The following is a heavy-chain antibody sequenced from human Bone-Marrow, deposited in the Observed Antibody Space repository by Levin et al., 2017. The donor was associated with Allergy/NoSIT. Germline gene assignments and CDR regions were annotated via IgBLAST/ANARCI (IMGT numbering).Heavy chain of an antibody. CDR2: IWYDGSNK. D-gene: IGHD2-2*01. V-gene: IGHV3-33*01. Sequence: GESLKISCAASGFTFSSYGMHWVRQAPGKGLEWVAVIWYDGSNKYYADSVKGRFTISRDNSKNTLYLQMNSLRAEDTAVYYCARAATFVVEPLGYMDVWGKGTTVTVSS. CDR3: ARAATFVVEPLGYMDV. CDR1: GFTFSSYG. J-gene: IGHJ6*03.